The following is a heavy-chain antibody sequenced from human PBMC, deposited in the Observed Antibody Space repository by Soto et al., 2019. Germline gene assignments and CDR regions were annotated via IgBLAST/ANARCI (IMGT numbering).Heavy chain of an antibody. Sequence: GGSLRLSCAASGFTFSSYSMNWVRQAPGKGLEWVSSISSSSSYIYYADSVKGRFTISRDNDKNSLYLQMNSLRAEDTDVYYCARDFPRRAYYDSSGYYTWGQGTLVTVSS. CDR2: ISSSSSYI. CDR3: ARDFPRRAYYDSSGYYT. CDR1: GFTFSSYS. D-gene: IGHD3-22*01. V-gene: IGHV3-21*01. J-gene: IGHJ5*02.